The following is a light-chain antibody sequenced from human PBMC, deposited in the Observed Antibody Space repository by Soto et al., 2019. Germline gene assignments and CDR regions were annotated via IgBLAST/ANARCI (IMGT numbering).Light chain of an antibody. J-gene: IGKJ3*01. CDR1: QDISNY. CDR3: QQYDNLPIT. V-gene: IGKV1-33*01. Sequence: DIQMTQSPSSLSASVGDRVTITCQASQDISNYLNWYQQKPGKAPKLLIYDASNLETGVQSRFSGSGSGTEFTFTISSLQPEDIATYYCQQYDNLPITFGPGTKVDIK. CDR2: DAS.